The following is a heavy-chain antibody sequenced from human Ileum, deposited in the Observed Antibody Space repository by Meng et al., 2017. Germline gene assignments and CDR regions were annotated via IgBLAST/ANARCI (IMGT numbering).Heavy chain of an antibody. Sequence: QVQLQESGPGLVRPSAPLSLICAVSGGSVSSSGYQWGWIRQPPGKGLEWIGYASTNYNPSLKSRVTISVDTSKNQFSLKLTSVTAADTAVYYCARDHWGSLDYWGQGVLVTVSS. CDR3: ARDHWGSLDY. CDR1: GGSVSSSGYQ. CDR2: AST. V-gene: IGHV4-61*08. D-gene: IGHD7-27*01. J-gene: IGHJ4*02.